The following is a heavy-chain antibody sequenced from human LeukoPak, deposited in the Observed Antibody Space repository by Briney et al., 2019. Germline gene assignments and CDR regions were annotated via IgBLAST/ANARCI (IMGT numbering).Heavy chain of an antibody. D-gene: IGHD5-18*01. CDR2: ISNSGSII. CDR3: ARAVSADTAMVYFDY. Sequence: GGSLRPSCAASGFTFSDYYMFWIRQAPGKGLEWVSYISNSGSIIYYADSAKGRFTVSRDNAKDSLYLQMNSLRAEDTAVYYCARAVSADTAMVYFDYWGQGTLVTVSS. CDR1: GFTFSDYY. V-gene: IGHV3-11*01. J-gene: IGHJ4*02.